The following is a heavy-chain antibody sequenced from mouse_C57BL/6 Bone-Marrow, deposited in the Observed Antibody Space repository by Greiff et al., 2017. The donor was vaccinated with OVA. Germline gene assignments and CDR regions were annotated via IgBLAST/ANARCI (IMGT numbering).Heavy chain of an antibody. CDR1: GYTFTSYG. CDR3: ARSSAYAMDY. Sequence: QVQLKESGAELARPGASVKLSCKASGYTFTSYGISWVKQRTGQGLEWIGEIYPRSGNTYYNEKFKGKATLTADKSSSTAYMELRSLTSEDSAVYFCARSSAYAMDYWGQGTSVTVSS. CDR2: IYPRSGNT. J-gene: IGHJ4*01. V-gene: IGHV1-81*01.